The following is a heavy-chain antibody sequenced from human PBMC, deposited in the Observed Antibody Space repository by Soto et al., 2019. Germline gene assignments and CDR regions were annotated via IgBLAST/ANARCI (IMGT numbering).Heavy chain of an antibody. CDR3: ARAGQYYDASGYAD. CDR2: ISVYNGNT. Sequence: QVKLVQSGTEVKKPGASIKVSCKASGYSFVTSGMTWVRQAPGQGLAWMGWISVYNGNTKYDQKLQDRVTMTTDTCTNTAYLAVRNLRSDDTAVYYCARAGQYYDASGYADWGQGTLVTVSS. J-gene: IGHJ4*02. D-gene: IGHD3-22*01. CDR1: GYSFVTSG. V-gene: IGHV1-18*01.